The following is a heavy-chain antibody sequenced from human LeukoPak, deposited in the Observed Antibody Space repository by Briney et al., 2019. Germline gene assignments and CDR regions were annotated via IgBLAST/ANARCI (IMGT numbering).Heavy chain of an antibody. J-gene: IGHJ4*02. V-gene: IGHV3-30*18. Sequence: GGSLRLSCAASGLTFSSYGMHWVRQAPGKGLEWVAVISYHGSEKYFADSVKGRFTISRENSRNTLYLQMNSLRPEDTAVYYCAKPGGSYLDYWGRGTLVTVTS. D-gene: IGHD3-16*01. CDR3: AKPGGSYLDY. CDR1: GLTFSSYG. CDR2: ISYHGSEK.